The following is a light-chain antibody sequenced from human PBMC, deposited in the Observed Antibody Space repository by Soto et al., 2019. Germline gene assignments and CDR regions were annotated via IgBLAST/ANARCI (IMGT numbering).Light chain of an antibody. CDR3: QQYNRASWT. V-gene: IGKV1-5*01. CDR2: DAS. Sequence: DSPMTQSPSTLSAYVGDSVSITCRASQSIDTWLAWYQQKPGKAPSLLIFDASILESGVPSRFSGSGSGTEFTLTISSLQPDDFATYYCQQYNRASWTFGQGTRVEI. J-gene: IGKJ1*01. CDR1: QSIDTW.